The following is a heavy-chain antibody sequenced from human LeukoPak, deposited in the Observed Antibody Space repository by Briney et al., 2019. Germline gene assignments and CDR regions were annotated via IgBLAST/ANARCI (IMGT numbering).Heavy chain of an antibody. Sequence: SVKVSCKASGGTFNNYAISWVRQAPGHGLEWMGRIIPMLDIPNYAPKFLGRVTITADKSTSTAYMELTRLTSEDTATYYCARDPHASGSRMRWLDPWGQGTLVTVSS. J-gene: IGHJ5*02. CDR2: IIPMLDIP. V-gene: IGHV1-69*04. D-gene: IGHD3-10*01. CDR1: GGTFNNYA. CDR3: ARDPHASGSRMRWLDP.